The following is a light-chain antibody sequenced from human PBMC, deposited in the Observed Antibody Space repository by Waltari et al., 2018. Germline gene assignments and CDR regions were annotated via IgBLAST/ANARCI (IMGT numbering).Light chain of an antibody. CDR3: QQYDKWPLT. J-gene: IGKJ4*01. CDR2: DAS. Sequence: EIVMTQSPGTRSVTPGERATLSCRASQSVSSKLAWYQQRPGQAPRLLMYDASTRATGIPASFSGSGSGTEFTLTISSLQSEDFAVYYCQQYDKWPLTFGGGTKVEIK. CDR1: QSVSSK. V-gene: IGKV3-15*01.